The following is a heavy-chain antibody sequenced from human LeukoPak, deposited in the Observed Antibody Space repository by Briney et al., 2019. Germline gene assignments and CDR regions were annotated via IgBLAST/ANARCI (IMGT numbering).Heavy chain of an antibody. CDR1: GYSISSGYY. CDR3: ATGRWLQLPFDY. D-gene: IGHD5-24*01. V-gene: IGHV4-38-2*01. CDR2: IYHSGST. Sequence: SETLSLTCAVSGYSISSGYYWGWIRQPPGKGLEWIGSIYHSGSTYYNPSLKSRVTISVDTSKNQFSLKLSSVTAADTAVYYCATGRWLQLPFDYWGQGTLVTVSS. J-gene: IGHJ4*02.